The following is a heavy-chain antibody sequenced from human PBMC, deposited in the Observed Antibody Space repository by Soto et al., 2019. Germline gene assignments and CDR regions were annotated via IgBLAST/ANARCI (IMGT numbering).Heavy chain of an antibody. CDR1: GFTFSSYW. J-gene: IGHJ4*02. Sequence: GGSLRLSCAASGFTFSSYWMSWVRQAPGKGLEWVANIKQDGGEKYYVDSVKGRFTISRDNAKNSLYLQINSLRAEDTAVYHCARGGLVHWEPNDNWGQGTLVTVSS. CDR2: IKQDGGEK. V-gene: IGHV3-7*05. CDR3: ARGGLVHWEPNDN. D-gene: IGHD1-26*01.